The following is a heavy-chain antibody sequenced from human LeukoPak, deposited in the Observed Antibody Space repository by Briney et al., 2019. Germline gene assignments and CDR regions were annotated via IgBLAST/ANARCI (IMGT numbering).Heavy chain of an antibody. CDR3: ARRYWGYYYYYYMDV. Sequence: SETLSLTCAVYGGCFSGYYWSWIRQPPGKGLEWIGEINHSGSTNYNPSLKSRVTISVDTSKNQFSLKLSSVTAADTAVYYCARRYWGYYYYYYMDVWGKGTTVTISS. CDR1: GGCFSGYY. CDR2: INHSGST. J-gene: IGHJ6*03. D-gene: IGHD7-27*01. V-gene: IGHV4-34*01.